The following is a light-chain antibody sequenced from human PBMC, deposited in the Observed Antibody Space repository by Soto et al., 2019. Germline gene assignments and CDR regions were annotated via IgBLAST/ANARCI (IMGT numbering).Light chain of an antibody. CDR3: QTWGTGLV. CDR1: SGHSSYA. V-gene: IGLV4-69*01. J-gene: IGLJ2*01. Sequence: QSVLTQPPSASASLGASVKLTCILSSGHSSYAIAWHQQQPEKGPRYLMKLNSDGSHSKGDEIPDRFSGSSSGAERYLTITSLQSEDEADYYCQTWGTGLVFGGGTKVTVL. CDR2: LNSDGSH.